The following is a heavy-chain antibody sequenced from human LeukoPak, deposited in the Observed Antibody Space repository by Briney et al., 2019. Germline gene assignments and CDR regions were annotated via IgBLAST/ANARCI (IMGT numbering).Heavy chain of an antibody. CDR3: ARGQWLDY. Sequence: NSSETLSLTCTVSGGSISSYSWTWIRQPPGKGLEWIGYIYYSGSTNYNPSLKSRVTISVDTSKNQFSLKLSSVTAAETAVYYCARGQWLDYWXQGTLVTVSS. CDR1: GGSISSYS. J-gene: IGHJ4*02. CDR2: IYYSGST. D-gene: IGHD6-19*01. V-gene: IGHV4-59*01.